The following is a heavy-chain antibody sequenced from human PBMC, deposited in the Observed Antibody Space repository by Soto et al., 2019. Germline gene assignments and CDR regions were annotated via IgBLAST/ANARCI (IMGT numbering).Heavy chain of an antibody. Sequence: PSETLSLTCAVYGGSFSGYYWSWIRQPPGKGLEWIGEINHSGSTNYNPSLKSRVTISVDTSKNHFSLKLSSVTAADTAVYYCAWTITNCSSSSCPDSTINWFDPWGQGTLVTVSS. CDR2: INHSGST. CDR1: GGSFSGYY. CDR3: AWTITNCSSSSCPDSTINWFDP. D-gene: IGHD2-2*01. J-gene: IGHJ5*02. V-gene: IGHV4-34*01.